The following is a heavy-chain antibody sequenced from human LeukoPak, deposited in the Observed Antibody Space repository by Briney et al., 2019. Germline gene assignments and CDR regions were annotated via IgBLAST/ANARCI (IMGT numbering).Heavy chain of an antibody. Sequence: SETLSLTCTVSGDSISSHYWSWIRQSPGKGLEWLAYINFMGGTDYNPSLKSRLTISLQASMRQVSLNMYSLTATDTAVYYCASQYCNSKSCFFDSWGQGILVTVSS. V-gene: IGHV4-59*11. J-gene: IGHJ4*02. CDR1: GDSISSHY. CDR2: INFMGGT. CDR3: ASQYCNSKSCFFDS. D-gene: IGHD2/OR15-2a*01.